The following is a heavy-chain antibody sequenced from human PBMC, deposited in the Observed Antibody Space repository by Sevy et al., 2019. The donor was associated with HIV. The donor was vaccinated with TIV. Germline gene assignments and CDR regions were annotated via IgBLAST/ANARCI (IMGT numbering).Heavy chain of an antibody. CDR3: AGARDITFGGGDAFDI. Sequence: ASVKVSCKTSGGTFDTYSISWMRQAPGQGLEWMGGITPFFRTASYAQKFQGRVTITADESTGTAYMELSSVGSEASAVYYCAGARDITFGGGDAFDIWGQGTMVTVSS. CDR1: GGTFDTYS. CDR2: ITPFFRTA. J-gene: IGHJ3*02. D-gene: IGHD3-16*01. V-gene: IGHV1-69*13.